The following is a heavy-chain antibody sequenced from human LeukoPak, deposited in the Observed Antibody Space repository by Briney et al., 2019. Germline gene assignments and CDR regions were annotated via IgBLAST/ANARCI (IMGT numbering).Heavy chain of an antibody. J-gene: IGHJ4*02. V-gene: IGHV1-2*02. D-gene: IGHD3-16*02. Sequence: ASVKVSCKASGYTFTGYYMHWVRQAPGQGLEWMGWINPNSGGTNYQGRVTMTRDTSISTAYMELSRLGSDDTAVYYCAREIMITFGGVIVNDYWGQGTLVTVSS. CDR3: AREIMITFGGVIVNDY. CDR2: INPNSGGT. CDR1: GYTFTGYY.